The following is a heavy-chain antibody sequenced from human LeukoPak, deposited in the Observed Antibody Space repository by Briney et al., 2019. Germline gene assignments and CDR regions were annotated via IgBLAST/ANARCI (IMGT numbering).Heavy chain of an antibody. Sequence: SETLSLTCAVYGGSFSGYYWSWIRQPPGKGLEWIGEINHSGSTNYDPSLKSRVTISVDTSKNQFSLKLSSVTAADTAVYYCARVSWWFDPWGQGTLVTVSS. J-gene: IGHJ5*02. V-gene: IGHV4-34*01. CDR3: ARVSWWFDP. CDR2: INHSGST. CDR1: GGSFSGYY.